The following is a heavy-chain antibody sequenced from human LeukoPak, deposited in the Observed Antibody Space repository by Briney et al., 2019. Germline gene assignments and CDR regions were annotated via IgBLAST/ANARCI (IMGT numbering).Heavy chain of an antibody. Sequence: SVKVSCKASGGTFSSYTISWVRQAPGQGLEWMGGIIPIFGTANYAQKFQGRVTITTDESTSTAYMELSSLRSDDTAVYYCASLGGDEIYMDVWGKGTTVTVSS. CDR2: IIPIFGTA. J-gene: IGHJ6*03. CDR3: ASLGGDEIYMDV. V-gene: IGHV1-69*05. D-gene: IGHD2-21*02. CDR1: GGTFSSYT.